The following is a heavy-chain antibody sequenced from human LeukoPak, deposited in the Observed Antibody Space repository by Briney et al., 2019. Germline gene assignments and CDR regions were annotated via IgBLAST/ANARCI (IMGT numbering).Heavy chain of an antibody. CDR2: ISSSGSTI. D-gene: IGHD6-13*01. CDR1: GFTFSDYY. CDR3: AKGSIAAAGTDFDY. J-gene: IGHJ4*02. Sequence: GGSLRLSCAASGFTFSDYYMSWIRQAPGKGLEWVSYISSSGSTIYYADSVKGRFTISRDNAENSLYLQMNSLRAEDTALYYCAKGSIAAAGTDFDYWGQGTLVTVSS. V-gene: IGHV3-11*01.